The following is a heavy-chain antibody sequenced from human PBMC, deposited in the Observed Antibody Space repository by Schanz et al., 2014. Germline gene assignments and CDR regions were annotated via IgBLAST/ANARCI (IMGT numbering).Heavy chain of an antibody. CDR1: GFTFRDYQ. CDR3: AREKRRTEVVLDP. V-gene: IGHV3-11*01. Sequence: QVQLVESGGGLVKPGGSLRLSCTASGFTFRDYQMTWIRQAPGKGLEWVSYITSGSAKFYADSVKGRFTISRDNAKNSLYLQMNSLRAEDTAVYYCAREKRRTEVVLDPWGQGTLVTVS. CDR2: ITSGSAK. J-gene: IGHJ5*02.